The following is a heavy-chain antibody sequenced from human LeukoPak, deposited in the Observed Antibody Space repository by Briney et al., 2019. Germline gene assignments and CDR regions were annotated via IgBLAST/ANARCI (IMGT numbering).Heavy chain of an antibody. CDR3: AKAGCSSPTCYANY. V-gene: IGHV3-9*01. Sequence: GGSLRLSCAASGFNLDDYAMHWVRQVPGEGLEWVSSISWNGSGIDYADSVRGRFTISRDNAQDSLYLQMNNVRGDDSALYYCAKAGCSSPTCYANYWGQGTLVTVSS. CDR1: GFNLDDYA. J-gene: IGHJ4*02. D-gene: IGHD2-2*01. CDR2: ISWNGSGI.